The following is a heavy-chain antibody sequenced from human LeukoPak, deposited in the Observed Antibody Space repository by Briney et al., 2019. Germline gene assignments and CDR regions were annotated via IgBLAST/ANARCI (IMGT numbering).Heavy chain of an antibody. CDR3: ARSNSVIAARLFYYYMDV. Sequence: ASVKASCKASGYTFTSYGISWVRQAPGQGLEWMGWISAYNGNTNYAQKLQGRVTMTTDTSTSTAYMELRSLRSDDTAVYYCARSNSVIAARLFYYYMDVWGKGTTVTVSS. J-gene: IGHJ6*03. D-gene: IGHD6-6*01. V-gene: IGHV1-18*01. CDR2: ISAYNGNT. CDR1: GYTFTSYG.